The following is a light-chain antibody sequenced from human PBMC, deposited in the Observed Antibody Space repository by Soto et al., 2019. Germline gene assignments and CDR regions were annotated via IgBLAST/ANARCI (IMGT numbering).Light chain of an antibody. Sequence: QSALTQPASVSGSPGQSITISCTGTSSDVGNYIFVSWYQQHPGKAPKLVIYEVTKRPSGVSDRFSGSKSGNTASLTISGLQAEDEAEYFCCSYAGTSTGVFGGGTQLTVL. CDR2: EVT. V-gene: IGLV2-23*02. CDR1: SSDVGNYIF. J-gene: IGLJ3*02. CDR3: CSYAGTSTGV.